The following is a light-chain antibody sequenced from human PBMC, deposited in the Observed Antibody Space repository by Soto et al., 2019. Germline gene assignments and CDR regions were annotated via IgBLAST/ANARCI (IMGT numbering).Light chain of an antibody. Sequence: DIQMTQSPSTLSASVGDRVTITCRASQSITTWLAWFQQKPGTAPRLLIYKASNLEAGVPSRFSGSGSGTEFTLTISSLQPDDFATYYCQQYQSYWTFGQGTQVEIK. CDR1: QSITTW. J-gene: IGKJ1*01. V-gene: IGKV1-5*03. CDR2: KAS. CDR3: QQYQSYWT.